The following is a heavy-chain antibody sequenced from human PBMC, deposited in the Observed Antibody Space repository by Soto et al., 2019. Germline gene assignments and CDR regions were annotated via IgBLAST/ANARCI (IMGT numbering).Heavy chain of an antibody. CDR1: GGSLGSYY. CDR3: ARGRFVTFDY. J-gene: IGHJ4*02. D-gene: IGHD4-4*01. Sequence: PSETLSLTCTVSGGSLGSYYWSWIRQPPGKGLEWIGYVFYTGRANYNASLKSRVSISLDTSKNQFSLKLSSVTAADTAVYHCARGRFVTFDYWGQGTLVTVSS. CDR2: VFYTGRA. V-gene: IGHV4-59*01.